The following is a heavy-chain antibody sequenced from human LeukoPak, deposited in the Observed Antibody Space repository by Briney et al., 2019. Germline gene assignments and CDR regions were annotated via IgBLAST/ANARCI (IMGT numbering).Heavy chain of an antibody. Sequence: ASVKVSCKASGYTFTSYDINWVPQATGQGLERRGWMNPNSGNTGYAQKFQGRVTMTRNTSISTAYMELSSLRSEDTAVYYCARDYYDSSGDFDYWGQGTLVTVSS. V-gene: IGHV1-8*01. CDR3: ARDYYDSSGDFDY. CDR1: GYTFTSYD. CDR2: MNPNSGNT. D-gene: IGHD3-22*01. J-gene: IGHJ4*02.